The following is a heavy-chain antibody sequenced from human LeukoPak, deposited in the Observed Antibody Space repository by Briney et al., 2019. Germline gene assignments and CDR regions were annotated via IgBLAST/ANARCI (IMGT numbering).Heavy chain of an antibody. D-gene: IGHD6-19*01. CDR3: ARTPLGYSSGWYFDY. CDR2: IYYSGST. V-gene: IGHV4-39*01. CDR1: GGSICSSSYY. Sequence: SETLSLTXTVSGGSICSSSYYWGWIRQPPGKGLEWIGSIYYSGSTYYNPSLKSRVTISVDTSKNQFSLKLSSVTAADTAVYYCARTPLGYSSGWYFDYWGQGTLVTVSS. J-gene: IGHJ4*02.